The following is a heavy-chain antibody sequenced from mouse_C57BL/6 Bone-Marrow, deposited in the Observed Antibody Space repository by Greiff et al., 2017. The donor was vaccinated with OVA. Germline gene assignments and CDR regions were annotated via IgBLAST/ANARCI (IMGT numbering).Heavy chain of an antibody. Sequence: VQLQQPGAELVKPGASVKLSCKASGYTFTSYWMHWVKQRPGRGLEWIGRIAPNSGGTKYNEKFKSKATLTVDKPSSTAYMQLSSLTSEDSAVYYCARSPYYGSSFDYWGQGTTLTVSS. J-gene: IGHJ2*01. CDR3: ARSPYYGSSFDY. CDR2: IAPNSGGT. V-gene: IGHV1-72*01. CDR1: GYTFTSYW. D-gene: IGHD1-1*01.